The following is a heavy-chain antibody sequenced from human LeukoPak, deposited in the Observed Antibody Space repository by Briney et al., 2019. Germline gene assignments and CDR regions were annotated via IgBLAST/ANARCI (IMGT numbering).Heavy chain of an antibody. J-gene: IGHJ1*01. CDR1: GYTFTSYG. Sequence: GASVKVSCKASGYTFTSYGISWVRQAPGQGLEWMGWISAYNGNTNYAQKLQGRVTMTTDTSTSTAYMELRSLRSDDTAVYYCARGGRYCSSTSCPLSFQHWGQGTLVTVSS. V-gene: IGHV1-18*01. CDR2: ISAYNGNT. CDR3: ARGGRYCSSTSCPLSFQH. D-gene: IGHD2-2*01.